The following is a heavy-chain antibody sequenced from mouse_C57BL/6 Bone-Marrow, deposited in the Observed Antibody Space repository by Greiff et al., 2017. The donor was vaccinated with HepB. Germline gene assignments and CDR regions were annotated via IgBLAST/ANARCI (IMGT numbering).Heavy chain of an antibody. D-gene: IGHD1-1*01. CDR2: IYPGGGYT. CDR3: AGHGSSYHYAMDY. Sequence: QVQLQQSGAELVRPGTSVKMSCKASGYTFTNYWIGWVKQRPGHGLEWIGDIYPGGGYTNYNEKFKGKATLPADKSSSTAYMQFSSLTSEDSAIYYSAGHGSSYHYAMDYWGHGTSVTVSS. J-gene: IGHJ4*01. V-gene: IGHV1-63*01. CDR1: GYTFTNYW.